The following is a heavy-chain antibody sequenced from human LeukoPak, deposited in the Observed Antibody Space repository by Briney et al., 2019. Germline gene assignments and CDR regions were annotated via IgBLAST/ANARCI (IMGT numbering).Heavy chain of an antibody. Sequence: PGGSLRLSCAASGFTFSSYWMSWVRQAPGKGLEWVANIKQDGSEKYYVDSVKGRFTISRDNAKNSLYLQMNSLRAEDTAVYYCARVGDIVVVPADAFDIWGQGTMVTVSS. J-gene: IGHJ3*02. CDR1: GFTFSSYW. CDR2: IKQDGSEK. D-gene: IGHD2-2*01. CDR3: ARVGDIVVVPADAFDI. V-gene: IGHV3-7*01.